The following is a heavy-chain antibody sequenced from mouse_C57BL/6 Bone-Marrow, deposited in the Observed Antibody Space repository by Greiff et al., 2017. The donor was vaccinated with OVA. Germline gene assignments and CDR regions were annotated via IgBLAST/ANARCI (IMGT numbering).Heavy chain of an antibody. Sequence: VQLQQPGAELVKPGASVKLSCKASGYTFTSYWLHWVKQRPGQGLEWIGNIHPSNGGTNYNEEFKSKATMTVDKSSSTAYMQLSILTTADSAVYCCAREGGDGALFWYFDVWGTGTTVTVSS. CDR1: GYTFTSYW. CDR3: AREGGDGALFWYFDV. V-gene: IGHV1-53*01. J-gene: IGHJ1*03. CDR2: IHPSNGGT. D-gene: IGHD2-3*01.